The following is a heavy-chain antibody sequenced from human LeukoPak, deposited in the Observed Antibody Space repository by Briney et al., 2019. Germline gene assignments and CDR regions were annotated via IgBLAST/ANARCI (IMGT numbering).Heavy chain of an antibody. CDR1: GFSISYYP. CDR3: AKDHPSSGWPFFEN. J-gene: IGHJ4*02. V-gene: IGHV3-23*01. Sequence: PGGSLRLSCAASGFSISYYPMNWVRQPPGKGLEWVSAINNRGSPYYGNSAEGRFTVSRDTLNNIFYLHRTSPRPDDTALYYCAKDHPSSGWPFFENWGQGALITVAS. D-gene: IGHD6-19*01. CDR2: INNRGSP.